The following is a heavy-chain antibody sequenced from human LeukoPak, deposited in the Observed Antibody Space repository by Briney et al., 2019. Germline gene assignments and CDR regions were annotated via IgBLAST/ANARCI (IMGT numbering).Heavy chain of an antibody. CDR2: INPNSGGT. V-gene: IGHV1-2*02. Sequence: ASVKVSCKTSGYTFTSYGISWVRQAPGQGLEWMGWINPNSGGTNYAQKFQGRVTMTRDTSISTAYMELSRLRSDDTAVYYCARGLGDIVVVPAGYDVDTAMVTDPDYWGQGTLVTVSS. CDR1: GYTFTSYG. J-gene: IGHJ4*02. CDR3: ARGLGDIVVVPAGYDVDTAMVTDPDY. D-gene: IGHD2-2*01.